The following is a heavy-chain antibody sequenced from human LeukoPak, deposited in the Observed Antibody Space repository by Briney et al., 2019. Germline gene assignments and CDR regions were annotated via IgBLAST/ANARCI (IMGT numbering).Heavy chain of an antibody. CDR1: GFSFTSYS. V-gene: IGHV3-48*04. J-gene: IGHJ4*02. Sequence: GGSLRLSCTDSGFSFTSYSMNWVRQAPGKGLEWVSYISSTSGTIQYADSVNGRFTISRDNAKNSLYLQIDGLRAEDTAVHYCARVSFTSAWSFDYWGPGTLVTVSS. CDR2: ISSTSGTI. D-gene: IGHD6-19*01. CDR3: ARVSFTSAWSFDY.